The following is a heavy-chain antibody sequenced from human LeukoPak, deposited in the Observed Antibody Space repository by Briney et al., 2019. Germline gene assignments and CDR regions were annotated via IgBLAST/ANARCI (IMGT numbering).Heavy chain of an antibody. CDR2: IYYSGST. D-gene: IGHD6-13*01. CDR3: ARSGWQQLVRGAFDI. J-gene: IGHJ3*02. CDR1: GGSLTGYY. V-gene: IGHV4-59*08. Sequence: PSETLSLTCTVSGGSLTGYYWSWIRQPPGKGLEWIGYIYYSGSTNYNPSLKSRVTISVDTSKNQFSLRLSSVTAADTAVYYCARSGWQQLVRGAFDIWGQGTMVTVSS.